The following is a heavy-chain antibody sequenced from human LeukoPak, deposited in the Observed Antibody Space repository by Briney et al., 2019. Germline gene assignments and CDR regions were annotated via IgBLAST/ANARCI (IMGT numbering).Heavy chain of an antibody. Sequence: SETLSLTCTVSGGSISGYYWGWIRQPPGKGLEWIGNIHHSGSTYYNPSLKSRVTISLDTSKNQLSLKLSSVTAADTAVYYCARVAAGIGFFQHWGQGTLVTVSS. CDR3: ARVAAGIGFFQH. CDR1: GGSISGYY. V-gene: IGHV4-38-2*02. J-gene: IGHJ1*01. D-gene: IGHD6-13*01. CDR2: IHHSGST.